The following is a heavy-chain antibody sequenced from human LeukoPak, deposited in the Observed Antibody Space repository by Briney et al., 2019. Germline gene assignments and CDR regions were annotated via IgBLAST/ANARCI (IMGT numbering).Heavy chain of an antibody. J-gene: IGHJ6*03. CDR3: ARDYYDSSGYYYVGNYYYYYMDV. V-gene: IGHV4-34*01. Sequence: SETLSLTCAVYGGSFSGYYWSWIRQPPGKGLEWIGEINHSGSTNYNPSLRSRVTISVDTSKNQFSLKLSSVTAADTAVYYCARDYYDSSGYYYVGNYYYYYMDVWGKGTTVTISS. D-gene: IGHD3-22*01. CDR1: GGSFSGYY. CDR2: INHSGST.